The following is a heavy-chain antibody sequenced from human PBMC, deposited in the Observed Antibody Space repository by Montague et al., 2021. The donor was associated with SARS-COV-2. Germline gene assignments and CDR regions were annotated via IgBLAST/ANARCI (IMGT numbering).Heavy chain of an antibody. CDR2: IHYIGST. Sequence: SETLSLTCTVSGGSISSFYWTWIRQSPGKGLEWIGFIHYIGSTNYNPSLKSRISISVDPSKNLFSLKLRSVTAADTAVYYCVAGLLGLPYTVSWYDPWGQGTLVPVSS. V-gene: IGHV4-59*01. D-gene: IGHD6-19*01. CDR1: GGSISSFY. J-gene: IGHJ5*02. CDR3: VAGLLGLPYTVSWYDP.